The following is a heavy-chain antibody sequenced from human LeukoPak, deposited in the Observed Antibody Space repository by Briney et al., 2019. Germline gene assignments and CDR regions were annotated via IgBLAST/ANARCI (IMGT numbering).Heavy chain of an antibody. V-gene: IGHV3-23*01. CDR3: AEDYAVLRYFDWLPRNGAFDI. CDR2: ISGSGDST. D-gene: IGHD3-9*01. J-gene: IGHJ3*02. Sequence: GGSLRLSCVASEFTFNNAWMSWVRQAPGKGLEWVSAISGSGDSTYYADSVKGRFTISRDNSNNTLYLQMNSLRAEDTAVYYCAEDYAVLRYFDWLPRNGAFDIWGQGTMVTVSS. CDR1: EFTFNNAW.